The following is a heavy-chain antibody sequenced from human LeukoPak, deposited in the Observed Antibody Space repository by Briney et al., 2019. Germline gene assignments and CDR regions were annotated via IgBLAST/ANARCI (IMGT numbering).Heavy chain of an antibody. CDR3: VAVVYEDYFDY. CDR2: ISYDGSNK. CDR1: GFIFSDYG. J-gene: IGHJ4*02. Sequence: PGRSLRLSCAASGFIFSDYGMLWVRQAPGKGLEWVAVISYDGSNKYYADSVKGRFTISRDNSQNTLYLQMNSLRAEDTAVYYCVAVVYEDYFDYWGQGTLVTVSS. D-gene: IGHD2-8*02. V-gene: IGHV3-30*03.